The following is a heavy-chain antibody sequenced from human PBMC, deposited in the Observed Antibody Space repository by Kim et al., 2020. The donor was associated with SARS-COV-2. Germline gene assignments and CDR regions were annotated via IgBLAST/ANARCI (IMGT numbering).Heavy chain of an antibody. Sequence: ASVKVSCKASGYSFTGYCMHWVRQAPGQGLEWMGRINPKSGSTNYAQKFQGRVTMTRDTSISTAYMELSRLRSDDTAVYYCARAVYSSSWYSRWFDPWGQGTLVSVSS. J-gene: IGHJ5*02. CDR1: GYSFTGYC. V-gene: IGHV1-2*06. CDR3: ARAVYSSSWYSRWFDP. CDR2: INPKSGST. D-gene: IGHD6-13*01.